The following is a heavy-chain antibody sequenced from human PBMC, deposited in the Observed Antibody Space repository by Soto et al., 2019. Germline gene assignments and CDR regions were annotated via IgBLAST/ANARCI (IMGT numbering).Heavy chain of an antibody. CDR3: PKATYDILTGRKRYFDS. CDR2: ISWDGGIT. Sequence: GGSLRLSFAASGVPFDAYTMHWVRQAPGKGLEWVSLISWDGGITNYVDSVKGQFTISRDNSKNSLYLQMNSLRTEDTAFFYCPKATYDILTGRKRYFDSWGQGTLVTVSS. V-gene: IGHV3-43*01. J-gene: IGHJ4*02. CDR1: GVPFDAYT. D-gene: IGHD3-9*01.